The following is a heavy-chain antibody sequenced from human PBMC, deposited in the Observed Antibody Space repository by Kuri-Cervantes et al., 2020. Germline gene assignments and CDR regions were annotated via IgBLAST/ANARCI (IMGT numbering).Heavy chain of an antibody. V-gene: IGHV3-11*01. CDR3: VRGLLHHVWLILGGY. D-gene: IGHD5-24*01. CDR2: ISSSGSTI. CDR1: GFTFSDYY. Sequence: GGSLRLSCAASGFTFSDYYMSWIRQAPGKGLEWVSYISSSGSTIYYADSVKGRFTISRDNAKNSLYLQMNSLRAEDTAVYYCVRGLLHHVWLILGGYWGQGTPVTVSS. J-gene: IGHJ4*02.